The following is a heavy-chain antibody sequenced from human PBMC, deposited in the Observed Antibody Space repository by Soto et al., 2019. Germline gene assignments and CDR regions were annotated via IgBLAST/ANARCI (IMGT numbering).Heavy chain of an antibody. J-gene: IGHJ6*02. D-gene: IGHD3-22*01. CDR3: ARGLGGRDYYDSSGYYLYYYYYYGMDV. V-gene: IGHV4-39*07. Sequence: PSETLSLTCTVSGGSLSSSSYYWGWIRPPPGKGLEWIGSIYYSGSTYYNPSLKSRVTISVDTSKNQFSLKLSSVTAADTAVYYCARGLGGRDYYDSSGYYLYYYYYYGMDVWGQGTTVTVSS. CDR1: GGSLSSSSYY. CDR2: IYYSGST.